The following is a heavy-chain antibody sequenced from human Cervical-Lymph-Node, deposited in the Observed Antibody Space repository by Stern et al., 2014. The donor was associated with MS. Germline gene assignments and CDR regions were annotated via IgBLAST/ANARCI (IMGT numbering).Heavy chain of an antibody. J-gene: IGHJ6*02. V-gene: IGHV3-72*01. D-gene: IGHD2/OR15-2a*01. CDR3: ARELDTTSYAMDV. CDR1: GFIFIDHF. Sequence: EVQLLESGGSLVQPGGSLRLSCAASGFIFIDHFMDWVRQAPGKGMEWVGRMRNKANSYTTEYAASVQGRFSISRDDSKNSLYLQMNSLKSEDTAVYYCARELDTTSYAMDVWGQGTTVTVSS. CDR2: MRNKANSYTT.